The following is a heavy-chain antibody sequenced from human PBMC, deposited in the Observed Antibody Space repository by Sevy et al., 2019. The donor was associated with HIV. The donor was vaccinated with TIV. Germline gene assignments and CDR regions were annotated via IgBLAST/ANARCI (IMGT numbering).Heavy chain of an antibody. J-gene: IGHJ4*02. D-gene: IGHD3-3*01. V-gene: IGHV5-51*01. CDR1: GYSFTSYW. Sequence: GESLKISCKGSGYSFTSYWIGWVRQMPGKGQEWMGIIYPGDSDTRYSPSFQGQVTISADKSISTAYLQWSSLKASDTAMYYCAGAPKYYDFWSGPNDYWGQGTLVTVSS. CDR3: AGAPKYYDFWSGPNDY. CDR2: IYPGDSDT.